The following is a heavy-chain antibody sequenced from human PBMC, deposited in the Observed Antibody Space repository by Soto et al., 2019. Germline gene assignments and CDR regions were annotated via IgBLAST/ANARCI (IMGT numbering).Heavy chain of an antibody. V-gene: IGHV4-4*02. CDR1: GGSISSSNW. CDR3: ARCIAAAGPIDY. D-gene: IGHD6-13*01. J-gene: IGHJ4*02. CDR2: IYHSGST. Sequence: QVQLQESGPGLVKPSGTLSLTCAVSGGSISSSNWWSWVRQPPGKGLEWIGEIYHSGSTNYNPSLTSRVTIPIDKSKNQYSLKLSSVTAADTDVYYCARCIAAAGPIDYWGQGTLVTVSS.